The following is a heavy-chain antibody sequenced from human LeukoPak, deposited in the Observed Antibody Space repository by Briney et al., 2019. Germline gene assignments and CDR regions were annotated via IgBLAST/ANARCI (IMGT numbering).Heavy chain of an antibody. V-gene: IGHV3-23*01. J-gene: IGHJ4*02. Sequence: GGSLRLSCAASGFTFSNFAMNWVRQAPGKGLEWVSTISGSGGSTYYADPVKGRFTISRDNSKNTLYLQMNSLRAEDTAVYYCAKMVHTEQWLVPFDYWGQGTLVTVSS. CDR2: ISGSGGST. CDR3: AKMVHTEQWLVPFDY. D-gene: IGHD6-19*01. CDR1: GFTFSNFA.